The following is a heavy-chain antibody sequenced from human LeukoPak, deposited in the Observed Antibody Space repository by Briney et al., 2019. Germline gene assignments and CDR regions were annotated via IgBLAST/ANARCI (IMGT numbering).Heavy chain of an antibody. D-gene: IGHD3-10*01. CDR3: ARDPVYGSGTF. V-gene: IGHV4-30-4*01. Sequence: PSETLSLTCTVAGGSISTGDYYWSWIRQPPGKGLEWIGYIYYSGTTYYNPSLKGRISFSMQTSKNQFSLNLRSVTAADTAVYYRARDPVYGSGTFWGQGTLVTVSS. CDR1: GGSISTGDYY. CDR2: IYYSGTT. J-gene: IGHJ4*02.